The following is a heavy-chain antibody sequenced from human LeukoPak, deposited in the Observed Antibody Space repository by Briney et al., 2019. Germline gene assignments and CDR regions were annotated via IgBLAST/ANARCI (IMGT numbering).Heavy chain of an antibody. V-gene: IGHV4-39*01. CDR2: IYYTEST. D-gene: IGHD6-13*01. Sequence: SETLYLTCSVCGGSIISSSYYWGWIRQPPGKGLEWIGNIYYTESTYYNPSLKSRVTISVDASKSQISLKLTSVTAADTAVYYCARRRSASSWRDYWGQGTLVTVSS. CDR1: GGSIISSSYY. J-gene: IGHJ4*02. CDR3: ARRRSASSWRDY.